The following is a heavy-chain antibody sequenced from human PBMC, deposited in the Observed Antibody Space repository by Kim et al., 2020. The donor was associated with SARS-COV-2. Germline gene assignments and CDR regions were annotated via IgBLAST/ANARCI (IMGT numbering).Heavy chain of an antibody. CDR3: ARALYYYDSSGYYVDAFDI. D-gene: IGHD3-22*01. Sequence: GRFTISRDNAKNTLYLQMNSLRAEDTAVYYCARALYYYDSSGYYVDAFDIWGQGTMVTVSS. V-gene: IGHV3-74*01. J-gene: IGHJ3*02.